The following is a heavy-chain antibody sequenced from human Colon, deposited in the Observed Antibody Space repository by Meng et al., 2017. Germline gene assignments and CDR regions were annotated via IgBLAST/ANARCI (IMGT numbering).Heavy chain of an antibody. CDR2: IDHRGSA. CDR3: ARHGGYYQDF. Sequence: QGQLRSSGPGLLKPSETLSLPCSVSGASVSVNSYWSWVRQPPGRGLEWIGQIDHRGSAYYRPSLNSRVTMSLDKSRNQFSLRLTSVTAADTAVYYCARHGGYYQDFWGQGTLVTVSS. J-gene: IGHJ4*02. D-gene: IGHD4-23*01. V-gene: IGHV4-4*02. CDR1: GASVSVNSY.